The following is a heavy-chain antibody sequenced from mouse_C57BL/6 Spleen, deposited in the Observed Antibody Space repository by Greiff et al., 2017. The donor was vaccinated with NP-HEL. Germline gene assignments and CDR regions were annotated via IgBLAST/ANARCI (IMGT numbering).Heavy chain of an antibody. CDR3: ARSGAQATSYWYFDV. J-gene: IGHJ1*03. Sequence: QVQLQQPGAELVMPGASVKLSCKASGYTFTSHWMHWVKQRPGQGLEWIGEIDPSDSYSNYNPKFQGKSTLTVDKSSSTAYMQLSSLTSEDSAFYYCARSGAQATSYWYFDVWGTGTTVTVSS. V-gene: IGHV1-69*01. D-gene: IGHD3-2*02. CDR1: GYTFTSHW. CDR2: IDPSDSYS.